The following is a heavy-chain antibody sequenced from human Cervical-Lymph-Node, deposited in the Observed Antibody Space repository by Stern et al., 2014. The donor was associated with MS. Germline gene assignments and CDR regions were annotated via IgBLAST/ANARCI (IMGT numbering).Heavy chain of an antibody. J-gene: IGHJ6*02. D-gene: IGHD4-23*01. CDR1: GGTFSSYA. CDR2: IIPIFGTA. V-gene: IGHV1-69*01. Sequence: QVQLVQSGAEVKKPGSSVKVSCKASGGTFSSYAISWVRQAPGQGLEWMGGIIPIFGTANYAQKFQGRVTITADESTSTAYMELSSLRSEDPAVYSCATRRSIYGGNSYYYYGMDVWGQGTTVTVSS. CDR3: ATRRSIYGGNSYYYYGMDV.